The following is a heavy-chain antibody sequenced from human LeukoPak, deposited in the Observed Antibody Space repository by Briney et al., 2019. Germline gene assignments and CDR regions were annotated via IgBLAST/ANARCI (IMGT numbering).Heavy chain of an antibody. CDR2: IYYSGST. V-gene: IGHV4-39*01. J-gene: IGHJ4*02. CDR1: GGSISSSSYY. CDR3: ARLRKYSSSPHSDY. D-gene: IGHD6-6*01. Sequence: SETPSLTCTVSGGSISSSSYYWGWIRQPPGKGLEWIGSIYYSGSTYYNPSLKSRVTISVDTSKNQFSLKLSSVTAADTAVYYCARLRKYSSSPHSDYWGQGTLVTVSS.